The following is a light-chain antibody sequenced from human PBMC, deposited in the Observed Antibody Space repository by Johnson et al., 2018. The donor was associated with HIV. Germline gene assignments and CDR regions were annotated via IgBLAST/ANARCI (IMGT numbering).Light chain of an antibody. V-gene: IGLV1-51*02. Sequence: QSVLTQPPSVSAAPGQKVTISCSGSSSNIGNNYVSWYQQFPGAAPKLLIYENNKRPSGIPDRSSGSKSGTSATLGITGLQTGDEADYYCGTWDSSLIANVFGPGTKVTVL. CDR3: GTWDSSLIANV. CDR1: SSNIGNNY. J-gene: IGLJ1*01. CDR2: ENN.